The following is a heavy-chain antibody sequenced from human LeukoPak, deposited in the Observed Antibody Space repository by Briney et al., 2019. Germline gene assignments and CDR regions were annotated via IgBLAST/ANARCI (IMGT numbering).Heavy chain of an antibody. J-gene: IGHJ5*02. CDR1: GGSISSYY. Sequence: PSETLSLTCTVSGGSISSYYWSWIRQPPGKGLEWIGYIYYSGSTNYNPSLKSRVTISVDTSKNQFSLKLSSVTAADTAVYYCARAGYYYGSGIDPWGQGTLVTVSS. D-gene: IGHD3-10*01. CDR3: ARAGYYYGSGIDP. CDR2: IYYSGST. V-gene: IGHV4-59*01.